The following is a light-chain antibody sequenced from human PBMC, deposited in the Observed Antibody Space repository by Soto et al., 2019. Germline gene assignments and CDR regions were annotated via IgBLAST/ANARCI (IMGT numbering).Light chain of an antibody. Sequence: QSALTQPPSASGSPGQSVTISCTGTSSDVGGYNYVSWYQQHPGKAPKLMIYEVSKRPSGVPDRFSGSKSGNTASLTVSGFQAEDEADYYCSSYAGSNNLHVVFGGGTKLTVL. V-gene: IGLV2-8*01. CDR1: SSDVGGYNY. CDR3: SSYAGSNNLHVV. J-gene: IGLJ2*01. CDR2: EVS.